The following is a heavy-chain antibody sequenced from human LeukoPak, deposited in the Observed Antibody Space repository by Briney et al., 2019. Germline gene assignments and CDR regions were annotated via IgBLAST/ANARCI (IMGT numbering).Heavy chain of an antibody. V-gene: IGHV1-46*01. D-gene: IGHD2-2*01. CDR3: ASGCSSTSCYLGLDY. J-gene: IGHJ4*02. Sequence: ASVKVSCKASGYTFTSYYMHWVRQAPGQGLEWMGIINPSGGSTSYAQKFQGRVTMTRDTSTSTVYMELSSLRSEDTAVYYCASGCSSTSCYLGLDYWGQGTLVTVSS. CDR2: INPSGGST. CDR1: GYTFTSYY.